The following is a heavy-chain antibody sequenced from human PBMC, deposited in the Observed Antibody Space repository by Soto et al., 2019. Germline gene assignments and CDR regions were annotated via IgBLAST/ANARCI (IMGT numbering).Heavy chain of an antibody. J-gene: IGHJ4*02. Sequence: GGSLRLSCAASGFTFSSYAMSWVRQAPGKGLEWVSAISGSGGSTYYADSVKGRFTISRDNSKNTLYLQMNSLRAEDTALFYFAKDASPASSVAGPYYFDYWGQGTLVTVSS. CDR1: GFTFSSYA. V-gene: IGHV3-23*01. CDR3: AKDASPASSVAGPYYFDY. D-gene: IGHD6-19*01. CDR2: ISGSGGST.